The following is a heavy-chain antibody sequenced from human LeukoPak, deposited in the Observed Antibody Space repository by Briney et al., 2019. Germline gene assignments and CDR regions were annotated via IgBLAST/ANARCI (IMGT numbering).Heavy chain of an antibody. Sequence: SETLSLTCTVSGGSISSYYWSWIRQPPGKGLEWIGYIYHSGSTYYNPSLKSRVTISVDRSKNQFSLKLSSVTAADTAVYYCARDRGIVVVPAATNDAFDIWGQGTMVTVSS. D-gene: IGHD2-2*01. CDR1: GGSISSYY. V-gene: IGHV4-59*12. CDR2: IYHSGST. CDR3: ARDRGIVVVPAATNDAFDI. J-gene: IGHJ3*02.